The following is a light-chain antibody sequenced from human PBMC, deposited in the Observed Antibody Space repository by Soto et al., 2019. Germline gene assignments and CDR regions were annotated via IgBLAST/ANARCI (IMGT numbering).Light chain of an antibody. Sequence: ENVLTQSPGTLSLSPGERATLSCRASQSVSRTYLAWYQQKPVQAPRLLIYATSSRATGIPDRFSGSGSGTDFTLTISRLEPEDFAVYYCQQYGRSGTFGQGTQVDIX. J-gene: IGKJ1*01. V-gene: IGKV3-20*01. CDR3: QQYGRSGT. CDR1: QSVSRTY. CDR2: ATS.